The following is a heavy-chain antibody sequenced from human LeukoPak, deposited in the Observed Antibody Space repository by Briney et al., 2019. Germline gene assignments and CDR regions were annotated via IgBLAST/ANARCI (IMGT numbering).Heavy chain of an antibody. D-gene: IGHD4-17*01. V-gene: IGHV3-74*01. CDR1: AFTFSRYW. Sequence: GGSLRLSCAASAFTFSRYWMHWVRQAPGKGLVWVSRIDSDGGITTYADSVKGRFTISRDNAKNTLYLQMNSLRAEDTAVYYCVRDRAVSPFPPDACDMWGQGTMVTVAS. CDR2: IDSDGGIT. CDR3: VRDRAVSPFPPDACDM. J-gene: IGHJ3*02.